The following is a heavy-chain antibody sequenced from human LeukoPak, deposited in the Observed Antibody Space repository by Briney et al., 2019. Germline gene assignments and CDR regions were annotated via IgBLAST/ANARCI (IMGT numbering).Heavy chain of an antibody. D-gene: IGHD2-2*02. Sequence: GGSLRLSCAASGFTFSSYGMHWVRQAPGKGLEWVAVISYDGSNKYYADSVKGRFTISRDNSKNTLYLQMNSLRAEDTAVYYCAKDVYCSSTSCYTGLDYWGQGTLVTVS. CDR3: AKDVYCSSTSCYTGLDY. CDR1: GFTFSSYG. CDR2: ISYDGSNK. V-gene: IGHV3-30*18. J-gene: IGHJ4*02.